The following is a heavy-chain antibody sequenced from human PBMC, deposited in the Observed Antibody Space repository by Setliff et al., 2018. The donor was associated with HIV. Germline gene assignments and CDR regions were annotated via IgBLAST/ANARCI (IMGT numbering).Heavy chain of an antibody. CDR1: GFTFSSYA. J-gene: IGHJ5*02. Sequence: GGSLRLSCAASGFTFSSYAMHWVRQAPGKGLEWVAVISYDGSNKYYADSVKGRFTISRDNSKNTLYLQMNSLRAEDTAVYYCAKTDSSSWLNPYNWFDPWGQGTLVTVSS. V-gene: IGHV3-30*04. CDR3: AKTDSSSWLNPYNWFDP. D-gene: IGHD6-13*01. CDR2: ISYDGSNK.